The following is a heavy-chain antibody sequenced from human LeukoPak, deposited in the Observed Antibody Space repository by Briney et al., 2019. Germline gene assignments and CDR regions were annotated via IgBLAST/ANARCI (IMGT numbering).Heavy chain of an antibody. CDR1: GFTFSSSA. J-gene: IGHJ5*02. CDR3: AGDRKSGNFLGEFDH. CDR2: ISYDGSNK. D-gene: IGHD1-26*01. V-gene: IGHV3-30-3*01. Sequence: GTSLRLSCAASGFTFSSSAMHWVRQAPGKGLEWVAVISYDGSNKYYADSVKGRFTISRDNSKNTLYLQMNSLRAEDTAIYYCAGDRKSGNFLGEFDHWGQGTLVTVSS.